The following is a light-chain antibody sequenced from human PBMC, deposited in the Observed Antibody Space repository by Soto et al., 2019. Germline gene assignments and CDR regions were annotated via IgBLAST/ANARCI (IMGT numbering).Light chain of an antibody. V-gene: IGLV1-47*01. CDR2: RNN. CDR1: SSNLGSNF. J-gene: IGLJ3*02. Sequence: QSVLTQPPSASGTPGQRVTISCSGSSSNLGSNFVYWYQQLPGAAPKLLISRNNERPSGVPDRSSGSKSGTAASLAIMGLRSEDEADYHCAAWDDSLSGVVFGGGTKLTVL. CDR3: AAWDDSLSGVV.